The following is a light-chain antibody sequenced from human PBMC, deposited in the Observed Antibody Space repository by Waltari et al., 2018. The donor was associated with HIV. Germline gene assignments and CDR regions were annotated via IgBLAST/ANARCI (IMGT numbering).Light chain of an antibody. Sequence: DIQLTQSPSILSASVGDRVTITCRTSQGISSYLAWYQQKPGKAPKLLLYDASTLQSGVPSTLSGSRAGTEFTLTNSSLQPEDFATYYCQQLESYTQISFGGGTKVGIK. CDR3: QQLESYTQIS. CDR1: QGISSY. CDR2: DAS. J-gene: IGKJ4*01. V-gene: IGKV1-9*01.